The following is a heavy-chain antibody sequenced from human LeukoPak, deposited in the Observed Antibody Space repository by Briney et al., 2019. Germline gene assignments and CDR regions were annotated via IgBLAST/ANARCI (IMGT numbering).Heavy chain of an antibody. D-gene: IGHD6-19*01. V-gene: IGHV3-30-3*01. CDR1: GFTFSSYA. Sequence: SGGSLRLSCAASGFTFSSYAMHWVRQAPGKGLEWVAVISYDGSNKYYADSVKGRFTISRDNSKNTLYLQMNSLRAEDTAVYYCARGRRLVLGYFDYWGQGTLVTVSS. CDR2: ISYDGSNK. J-gene: IGHJ4*02. CDR3: ARGRRLVLGYFDY.